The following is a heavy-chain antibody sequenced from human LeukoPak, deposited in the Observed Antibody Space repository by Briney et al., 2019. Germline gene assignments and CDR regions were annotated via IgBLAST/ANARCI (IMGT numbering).Heavy chain of an antibody. CDR2: MNPNSGNT. CDR1: GYTFTSYD. J-gene: IGHJ4*02. D-gene: IGHD3-10*01. V-gene: IGHV1-8*01. CDR3: ARVSLYMVRGVIITRYFDY. Sequence: ASVKVSCKASGYTFTSYDINWVRQATGQGLEWMGWMNPNSGNTGYAQKFQGRVTMTRNTSISTAYMELSSLRSEDTAVYYCARVSLYMVRGVIITRYFDYWGQGTLVTVSS.